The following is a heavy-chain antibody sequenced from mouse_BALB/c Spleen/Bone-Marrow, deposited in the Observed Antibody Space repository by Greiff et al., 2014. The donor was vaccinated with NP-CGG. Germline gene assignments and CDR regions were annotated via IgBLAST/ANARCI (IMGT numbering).Heavy chain of an antibody. V-gene: IGHV1-4*01. J-gene: IGHJ2*01. CDR2: VNPRSGYA. CDR3: ARPKGFAPDY. CDR1: GYTFTDYT. Sequence: VQLQQSGAELASPGASVKMSCKASGYTFTDYTIQWVKQRPGQGLEWIGYVNPRSGYANYNQKFKDKATLTADKSSSTAFMQLSSLTSEDSAVYYCARPKGFAPDYWGQGTALTVSS.